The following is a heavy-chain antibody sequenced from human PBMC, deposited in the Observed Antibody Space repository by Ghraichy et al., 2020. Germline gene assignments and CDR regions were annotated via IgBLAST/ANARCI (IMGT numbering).Heavy chain of an antibody. J-gene: IGHJ4*02. V-gene: IGHV1-2*02. CDR3: ATFGDVGRSDNSLSEYSSLDY. CDR1: GYIFSGYY. CDR2: INPYSGGT. D-gene: IGHD3-10*01. Sequence: ASVKVSCKASGYIFSGYYMHWVRQAPGQGLEWMGWINPYSGGTNYAQKFQGRVTMTRDTSISTAYMELGRLRSDDAAVYYCATFGDVGRSDNSLSEYSSLDYSDPCTLVPFSS.